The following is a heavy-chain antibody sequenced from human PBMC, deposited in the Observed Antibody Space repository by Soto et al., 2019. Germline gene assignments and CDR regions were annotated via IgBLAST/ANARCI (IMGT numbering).Heavy chain of an antibody. J-gene: IGHJ2*01. CDR1: GTSFSNSY. CDR2: INHTGST. Sequence: QVQLQQWGAGLLKPSETLSLSCSVYGTSFSNSYWSWIRQAPGKGLEWLGEINHTGSTNYNPSLKSRVTISVDASKKEFSLKLRSVTAADTAVYYCARVGQLFPDLDLWGRGTLDSVSS. CDR3: ARVGQLFPDLDL. V-gene: IGHV4-34*01. D-gene: IGHD3-10*01.